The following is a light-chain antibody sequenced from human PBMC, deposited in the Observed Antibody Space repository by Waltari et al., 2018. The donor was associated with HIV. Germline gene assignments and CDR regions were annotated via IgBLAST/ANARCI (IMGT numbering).Light chain of an antibody. CDR1: NLRFYY. CDR3: SCRDTDSIPQIL. CDR2: GKT. V-gene: IGLV3-19*01. Sequence: SSELTQDPAVSVALGQTVNITCQGDNLRFYYASWYQQKPRQAPILVFYGKTNRPSGIPDRFSGSTSGSTGSLTITGAQAEDEADYFCSCRDTDSIPQILFGGGTKVTVL. J-gene: IGLJ2*01.